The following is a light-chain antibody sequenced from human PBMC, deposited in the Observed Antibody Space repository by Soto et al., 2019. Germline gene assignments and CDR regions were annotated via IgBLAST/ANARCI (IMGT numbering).Light chain of an antibody. CDR2: AAS. J-gene: IGKJ1*01. CDR1: QGIRND. Sequence: AIRMTQSPSSLYASVGDRVTITCRASQGIRNDLGWYQQKPGKAPKLLIYAASTLQSGVPSRFSGSGSGTDFTLTISSLQPEDFATYYCLQDYNYPWTFGQGTKVEIK. V-gene: IGKV1-6*01. CDR3: LQDYNYPWT.